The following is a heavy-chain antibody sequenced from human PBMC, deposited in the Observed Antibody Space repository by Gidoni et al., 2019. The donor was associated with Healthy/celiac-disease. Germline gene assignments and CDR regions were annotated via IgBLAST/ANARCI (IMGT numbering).Heavy chain of an antibody. CDR3: ARVPEYSSSSDDY. CDR2: IIPIFGTA. Sequence: QVQLVQSGAAVKKPGSSVQVSCKASGGTFSSYAISWVRQAPGQGLEWMGGIIPIFGTANDAQKFQGRVTITADESTSTAYMELSSLRSEDTAVYYCARVPEYSSSSDDYWGQGTLVTVSS. V-gene: IGHV1-69*01. J-gene: IGHJ4*02. CDR1: GGTFSSYA. D-gene: IGHD6-6*01.